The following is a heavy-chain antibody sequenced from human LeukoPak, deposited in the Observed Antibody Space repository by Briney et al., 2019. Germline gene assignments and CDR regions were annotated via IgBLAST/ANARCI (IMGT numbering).Heavy chain of an antibody. Sequence: GGSLRLSCAASGFTVSSNYMSWVRQAPGKGLEWVSVIYSGGSTYYADSVKGRFTISRDNAKNTLYLQMNSLRAEDTAVYYCAREGYTGSYPDYWGQGTLVTVSS. J-gene: IGHJ4*02. CDR1: GFTVSSNY. V-gene: IGHV3-53*01. D-gene: IGHD1-26*01. CDR2: IYSGGST. CDR3: AREGYTGSYPDY.